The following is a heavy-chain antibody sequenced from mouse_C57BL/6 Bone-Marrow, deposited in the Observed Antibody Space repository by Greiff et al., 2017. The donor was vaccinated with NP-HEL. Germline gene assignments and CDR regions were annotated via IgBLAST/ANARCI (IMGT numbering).Heavy chain of an antibody. V-gene: IGHV5-17*01. D-gene: IGHD1-1*01. CDR2: ISSGSSTI. Sequence: EVQVVESGGGLVKPGGSLKLSCAASGFTFSDYGMHWVRQAPEKGLEWVAYISSGSSTIYYADTVKGRFTISRDNAKNTLFLQMTSLRSEDTAMYYCARQNYGSSYPYWYFDVWGTGTTVTVSS. J-gene: IGHJ1*03. CDR1: GFTFSDYG. CDR3: ARQNYGSSYPYWYFDV.